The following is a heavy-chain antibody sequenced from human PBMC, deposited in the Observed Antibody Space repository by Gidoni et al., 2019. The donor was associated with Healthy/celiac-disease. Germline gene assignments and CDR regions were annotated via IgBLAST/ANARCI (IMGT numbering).Heavy chain of an antibody. Sequence: QVQLQQWGAGLVKPSETLSLTCAVDGRSFSGYYWSWLRQPPGKGLEWIGELNHSGSTNYNPSLKSRVTISVDTSKSQCSLKLSSVTAADTAVYYCARDRAGSSWYVSFDYWGQGTLVTVSS. V-gene: IGHV4-34*01. J-gene: IGHJ4*02. CDR1: GRSFSGYY. D-gene: IGHD6-13*01. CDR3: ARDRAGSSWYVSFDY. CDR2: LNHSGST.